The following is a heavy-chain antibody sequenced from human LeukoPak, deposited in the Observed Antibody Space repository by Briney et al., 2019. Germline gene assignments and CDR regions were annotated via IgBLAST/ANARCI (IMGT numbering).Heavy chain of an antibody. Sequence: SEPLSLTCTVSGGSISRYYWSWIRQPAGKGLEWIGRIYTSGSTNYNPSLKSRVAMSVDTSKNQFSLKLSSVTAADTAVYYCARETSHSARLGIDYWGQGTLVTVSS. CDR2: IYTSGST. CDR3: ARETSHSARLGIDY. V-gene: IGHV4-4*07. D-gene: IGHD4-11*01. J-gene: IGHJ4*02. CDR1: GGSISRYY.